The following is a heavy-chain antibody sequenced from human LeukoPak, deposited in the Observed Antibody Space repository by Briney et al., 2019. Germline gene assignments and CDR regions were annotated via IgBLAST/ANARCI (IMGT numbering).Heavy chain of an antibody. V-gene: IGHV1-18*01. D-gene: IGHD6-19*01. CDR3: ARDLDRSGRPEDAFDI. CDR1: GYTFTSYG. J-gene: IGHJ3*02. Sequence: ASVKVSCKASGYTFTSYGISWVRQAPGQGLEWMGWISAYNGNTNYAQKLQGRVTMTTDTSTSTAYMELRSLRSDDTAVYYCARDLDRSGRPEDAFDIWGQGTMVTVSS. CDR2: ISAYNGNT.